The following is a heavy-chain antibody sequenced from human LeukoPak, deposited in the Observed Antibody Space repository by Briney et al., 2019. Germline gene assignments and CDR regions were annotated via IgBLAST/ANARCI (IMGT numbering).Heavy chain of an antibody. CDR3: VKEPRGYSFSFDI. CDR2: ISGSGSKT. Sequence: GGSLRLSCAASGFTFSTCAINWVRQAPGKGLEWVSAISGSGSKTFYADSVKGRFTISRDNPKNTLYLQMNSLRPEDTAVNYCVKEPRGYSFSFDIWGQGTMVTVSS. D-gene: IGHD5-18*01. V-gene: IGHV3-23*01. J-gene: IGHJ3*02. CDR1: GFTFSTCA.